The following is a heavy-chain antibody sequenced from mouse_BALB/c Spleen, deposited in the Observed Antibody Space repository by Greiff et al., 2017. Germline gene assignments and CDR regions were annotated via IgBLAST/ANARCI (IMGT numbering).Heavy chain of an antibody. CDR2: ISSGSSTI. CDR1: GFTFSSFG. CDR3: ARSRNGNSPFAY. D-gene: IGHD2-1*01. Sequence: EVQLVESGGGLVQPGGSRKLSCAASGFTFSSFGMHWVRQAPEKGLEWVAYISSGSSTIYYADTVKGRFTISRDNPKNTLFLQMTSLRSEDTAMYYCARSRNGNSPFAYWGQGTLVTVSA. J-gene: IGHJ3*01. V-gene: IGHV5-17*02.